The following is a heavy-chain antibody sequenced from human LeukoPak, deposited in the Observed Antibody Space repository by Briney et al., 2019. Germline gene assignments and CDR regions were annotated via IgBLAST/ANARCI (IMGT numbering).Heavy chain of an antibody. J-gene: IGHJ5*02. D-gene: IGHD3/OR15-3a*01. CDR1: GGSISSYY. CDR2: INHSGST. V-gene: IGHV4-34*01. Sequence: SETLSLTCTVSGGSISSYYWSWIRQPPGKGLEWIGEINHSGSTKHNPPLKSRVTISVHKSKKQFSTQLRSVTAADTAVYYCARMIYLSSGWFDPWGQGTLVTVSS. CDR3: ARMIYLSSGWFDP.